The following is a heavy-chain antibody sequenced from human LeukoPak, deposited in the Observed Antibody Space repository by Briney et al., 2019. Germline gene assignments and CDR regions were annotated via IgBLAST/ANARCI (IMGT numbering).Heavy chain of an antibody. CDR1: GGTFSSYA. D-gene: IGHD5-18*01. CDR2: IIPIFGTA. V-gene: IGHV1-69*05. Sequence: EASVKVSCKASGGTFSSYAISWVRQAPGQGREWMGGIIPIFGTANYAQKFQGRVTITTDESTSTACMELSSLRSEDTAVYYCARDREQLSYLGAFDIWGQGTMVTVSS. CDR3: ARDREQLSYLGAFDI. J-gene: IGHJ3*02.